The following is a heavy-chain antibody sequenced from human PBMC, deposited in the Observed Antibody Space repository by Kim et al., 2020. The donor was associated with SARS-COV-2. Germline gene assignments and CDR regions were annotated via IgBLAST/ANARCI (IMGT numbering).Heavy chain of an antibody. J-gene: IGHJ6*02. Sequence: ASVKVSCKASGYTFTSYGISWVRQAPGQGLEWMGWISAYNGNTNYAQKLQGRVTMTTDTSTSTAYMELRSLRSDDTAVYYCARDQTDGDHIPLHYYYGMDVWGQGTTVTVSS. CDR2: ISAYNGNT. CDR3: ARDQTDGDHIPLHYYYGMDV. D-gene: IGHD4-17*01. CDR1: GYTFTSYG. V-gene: IGHV1-18*01.